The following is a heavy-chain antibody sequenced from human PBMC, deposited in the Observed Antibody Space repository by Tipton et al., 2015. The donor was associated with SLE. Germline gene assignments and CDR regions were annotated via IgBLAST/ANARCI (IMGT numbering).Heavy chain of an antibody. CDR1: GGSISSGSYP. J-gene: IGHJ6*03. Sequence: LRLSCTVSGGSISSGSYPWSWIRKPAGKGLEWIGYIYASGSTHYNPSLKSRVTISVDTSKNQFSLKLRSVTAADTAVYYCARPLYYYYYMDVWGKGTTVTVSS. CDR2: IYASGST. CDR3: ARPLYYYYYMDV. V-gene: IGHV4-61*09.